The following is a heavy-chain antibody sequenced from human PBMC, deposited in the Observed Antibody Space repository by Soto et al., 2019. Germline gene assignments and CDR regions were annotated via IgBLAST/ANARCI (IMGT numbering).Heavy chain of an antibody. CDR3: ARVLPPFDP. CDR1: GYTFTSYG. J-gene: IGHJ5*02. Sequence: QVQLVQTGAEVKKPGASLKVSCKASGYTFTSYGISWVRQAPGQGLEWMGWINAYNGNTNYAQKLQGRVTMTTDTATSTADMELRSLRSADTAVYYGARVLPPFDPRGQGTLVTVTS. V-gene: IGHV1-18*01. CDR2: INAYNGNT.